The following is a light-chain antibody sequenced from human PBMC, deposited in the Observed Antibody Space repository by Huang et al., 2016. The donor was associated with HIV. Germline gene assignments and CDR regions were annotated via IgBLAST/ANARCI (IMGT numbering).Light chain of an antibody. Sequence: EIVMTQSPATLSVSPGERATLSCRASQGVGDNLAWYQQKPGQAPRLLIYGVSPRATNVPPRFSGSGSGTDFTLTISSLQSEDFALYYCQHYYNLPYTFGHGTRLETK. CDR1: QGVGDN. CDR2: GVS. CDR3: QHYYNLPYT. V-gene: IGKV3-15*01. J-gene: IGKJ2*01.